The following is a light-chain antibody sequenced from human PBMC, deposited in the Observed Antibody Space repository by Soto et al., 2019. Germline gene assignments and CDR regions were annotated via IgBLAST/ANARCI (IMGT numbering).Light chain of an antibody. CDR3: QQYGSSPLT. Sequence: EIVLRQSPDTLSLSPGERATLPCRASESVDDYLAWYQQTPGQAPSLLIYGASSRATGIPDRFSGSGSGTDFTLTISRLEPEDFAVYYCQQYGSSPLTFGGGTKVDIK. V-gene: IGKV3-20*01. CDR1: ESVDDY. J-gene: IGKJ4*01. CDR2: GAS.